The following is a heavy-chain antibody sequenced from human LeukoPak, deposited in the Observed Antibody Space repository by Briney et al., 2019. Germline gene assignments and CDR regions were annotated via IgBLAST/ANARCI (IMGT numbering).Heavy chain of an antibody. CDR3: ARSPIAAAGMAQYFQH. J-gene: IGHJ1*01. CDR2: VSAYNGNT. D-gene: IGHD6-13*01. Sequence: GASVKVSCKASGYTFTSYGISWVRQAPGQGLEWMGWVSAYNGNTNYAQKLQGRVTMTTDTSTSTAYMELRSLRSDDTAVYYCARSPIAAAGMAQYFQHWGQGTLVTVSS. V-gene: IGHV1-18*01. CDR1: GYTFTSYG.